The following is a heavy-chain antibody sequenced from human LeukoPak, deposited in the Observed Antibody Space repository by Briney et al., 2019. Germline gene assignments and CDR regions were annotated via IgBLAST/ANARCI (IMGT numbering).Heavy chain of an antibody. V-gene: IGHV1-69*05. J-gene: IGHJ3*02. CDR3: ASVGGGLSVVVPAAALGAFDI. D-gene: IGHD2-2*01. CDR1: GGTFRSYA. Sequence: ASVKVSCKASGGTFRSYAISWVRHDPGQGLEWRGGIIPIFGTANYAQKFQGRVTITTDESTSTAYMELSSLRSEDTAVYYCASVGGGLSVVVPAAALGAFDIWGQGTMVTVSS. CDR2: IIPIFGTA.